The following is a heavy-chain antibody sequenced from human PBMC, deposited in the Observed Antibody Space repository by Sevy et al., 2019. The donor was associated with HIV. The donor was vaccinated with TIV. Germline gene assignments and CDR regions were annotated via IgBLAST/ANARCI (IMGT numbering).Heavy chain of an antibody. CDR3: VRFGYCTGGSCQDYYYGMDV. CDR2: IYPGDSNT. D-gene: IGHD2-15*01. CDR1: GYSFTNYW. V-gene: IGHV5-51*01. J-gene: IGHJ6*02. Sequence: GESLKISCKGSGYSFTNYWIGWVRQMPGKGLEWMGIIYPGDSNTRYSPSFQGQVTISADKSISTAYLQGSSLKASDTAVYYCVRFGYCTGGSCQDYYYGMDVWGQGTTVTVSS.